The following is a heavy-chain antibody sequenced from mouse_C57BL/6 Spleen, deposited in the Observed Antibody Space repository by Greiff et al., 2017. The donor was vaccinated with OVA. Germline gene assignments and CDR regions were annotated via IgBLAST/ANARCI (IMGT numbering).Heavy chain of an antibody. CDR2: IYPGDGDT. CDR1: GYAFSSSW. CDR3: ARGGSGTQAWCAY. D-gene: IGHD1-1*01. Sequence: QVQLQQSGPELVKPGASVKISCKASGYAFSSSWMNWVKQRPGKGLEWIGRIYPGDGDTNYNGKFKGKATLTADKSSSTAYMQLSSLTSEDSAVYFCARGGSGTQAWCAYWGQGTLVTVSA. V-gene: IGHV1-82*01. J-gene: IGHJ3*01.